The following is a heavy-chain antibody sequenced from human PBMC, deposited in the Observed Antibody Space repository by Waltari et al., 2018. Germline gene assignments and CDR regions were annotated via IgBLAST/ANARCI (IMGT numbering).Heavy chain of an antibody. J-gene: IGHJ4*02. CDR1: GFTFISYG. V-gene: IGHV3-33*01. D-gene: IGHD1-7*01. CDR3: ARGEDIIGTILLGDY. CDR2: IWYDGSNK. Sequence: QVQLVESGGGVVQPGTSLRLSCAASGFTFISYGMHWVRQSPGRGWEWVRIIWYDGSNKDYADSVDGRFTISRDNSKNTLFLQMNSLRAEDTAVYYCARGEDIIGTILLGDYWGQGTLVTVSS.